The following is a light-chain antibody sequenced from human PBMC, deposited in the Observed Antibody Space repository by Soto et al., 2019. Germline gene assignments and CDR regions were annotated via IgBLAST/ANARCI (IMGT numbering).Light chain of an antibody. Sequence: ESVLTQDPGSLALSPGERATLSCRARESVSSSSLAWYQQKPGQXPXXXXXGXXXRXTGIPDRFSGSGSGTDFTLTISRLEPEDFAVYYCHQYNNWPLTFGGGTKVDIK. CDR3: HQYNNWPLT. CDR1: ESVSSSS. V-gene: IGKV3-20*01. CDR2: GXX. J-gene: IGKJ4*01.